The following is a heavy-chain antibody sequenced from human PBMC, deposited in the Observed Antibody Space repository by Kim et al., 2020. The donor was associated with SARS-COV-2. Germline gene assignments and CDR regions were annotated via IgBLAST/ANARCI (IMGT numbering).Heavy chain of an antibody. CDR3: ARLSSCSSPDGHYYG. D-gene: IGHD3-10*01. J-gene: IGHJ6*01. V-gene: IGHV4-39*01. CDR2: IYYGGST. CDR1: GGSITSGSYY. Sequence: SETLSLTCSVSGGSITSGSYYWDWIRQPPGKGLQWIGSIYYGGSTYYNPSLKSRVTIFVETSKNHFPLKLRSVTAADTAAYFCARLSSCSSPDGHYYG.